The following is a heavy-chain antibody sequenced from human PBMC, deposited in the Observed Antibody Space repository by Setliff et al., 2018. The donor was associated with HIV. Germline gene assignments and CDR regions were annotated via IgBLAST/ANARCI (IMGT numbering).Heavy chain of an antibody. CDR3: ARDQRLFYFDS. CDR2: INTKTGNP. Sequence: RASVKVSCKASGYNVTVSAINWVRQAPGQALEWLGWINTKTGNPTYAQGLTGQFVFSLDTSISTAYLQIGSLKAEDTAVYYCARDQRLFYFDSWGQGTLVTVSS. J-gene: IGHJ4*02. CDR1: GYNVTVSA. V-gene: IGHV7-4-1*01.